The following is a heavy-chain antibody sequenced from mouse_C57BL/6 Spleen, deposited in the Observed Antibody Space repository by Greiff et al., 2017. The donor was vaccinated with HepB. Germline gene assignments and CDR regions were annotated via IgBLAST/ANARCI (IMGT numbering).Heavy chain of an antibody. Sequence: EVMLVESGGGLVKPGGSLKLSCAASGFTFSDYGMHWVRQAPEKGLEWVAYISSGSSTIYYADTVKGRFTISRDNAKNTLFLQMTSLRSEDTAMYYCARLDYYRSRFWDFDGWGTGTTVTVSS. J-gene: IGHJ1*03. CDR3: ARLDYYRSRFWDFDG. V-gene: IGHV5-17*01. CDR2: ISSGSSTI. D-gene: IGHD1-1*01. CDR1: GFTFSDYG.